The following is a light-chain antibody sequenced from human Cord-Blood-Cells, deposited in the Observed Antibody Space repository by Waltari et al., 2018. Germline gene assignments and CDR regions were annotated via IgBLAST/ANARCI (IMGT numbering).Light chain of an antibody. Sequence: SSELTQDPAVSVALRQTVRITCQGHSIRSHYASWYQQKPGQAPVLVISCKNNRPSGIPDRFSGSSPGNTASFSITGAQAEDEADYFCNSWESSGNHLVFGGGTKLTVL. CDR1: SIRSHY. CDR3: NSWESSGNHLV. J-gene: IGLJ3*02. CDR2: CKN. V-gene: IGLV3-19*01.